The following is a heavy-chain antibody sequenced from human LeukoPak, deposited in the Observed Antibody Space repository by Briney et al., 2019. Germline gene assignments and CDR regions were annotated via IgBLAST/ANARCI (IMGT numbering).Heavy chain of an antibody. V-gene: IGHV1-69*13. CDR2: IIPIFGTA. J-gene: IGHJ3*02. CDR3: ARAGYCSGGSCSTDAFDI. D-gene: IGHD2-15*01. CDR1: GGTFSSYA. Sequence: SVKVSCKASGGTFSSYAISWVRQAPGQGLEWMGGIIPIFGTANYAQKFQGRVTITADESTSTAYMELSSLRSEGTAVYYCARAGYCSGGSCSTDAFDIWGQGTMVTVSS.